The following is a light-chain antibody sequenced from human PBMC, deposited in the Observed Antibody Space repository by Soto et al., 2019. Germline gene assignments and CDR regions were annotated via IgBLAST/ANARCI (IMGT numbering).Light chain of an antibody. V-gene: IGKV3-20*01. CDR2: GAS. CDR3: HHYGSS. J-gene: IGKJ4*01. CDR1: QSVNSKY. Sequence: EIVLTQSPGTLSLSPGARASLSCRASQSVNSKYLAWYQQKPGQSPRLVIYGASNRATGLPDRFSGSGYGTDFTLNISRLEPEDFALYYCHHYGSSFRGGTRVEFK.